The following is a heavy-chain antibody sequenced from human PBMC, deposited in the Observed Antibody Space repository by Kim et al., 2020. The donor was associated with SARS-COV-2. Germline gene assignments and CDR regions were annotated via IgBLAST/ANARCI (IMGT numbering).Heavy chain of an antibody. Sequence: SETLSLTCAVYGGSFSGYYWSWIRQPPGKGLEWIGEINHSGSTNYNPSLKSRVTISVDTSKNQFSLKLSSVTAADTAVYYCARDSRGKQWLFEIGKTAGQDYYYGMDVWGQGTTVTVSS. CDR1: GGSFSGYY. V-gene: IGHV4-34*01. J-gene: IGHJ6*02. D-gene: IGHD6-19*01. CDR2: INHSGST. CDR3: ARDSRGKQWLFEIGKTAGQDYYYGMDV.